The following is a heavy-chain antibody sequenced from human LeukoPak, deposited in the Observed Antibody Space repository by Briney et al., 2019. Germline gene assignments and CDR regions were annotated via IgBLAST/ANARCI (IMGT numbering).Heavy chain of an antibody. CDR3: ARRGNWGFFDY. J-gene: IGHJ4*02. D-gene: IGHD7-27*01. V-gene: IGHV4-4*09. CDR2: INTSGST. CDR1: GGSISSNY. Sequence: SETLSLTCTVSGGSISSNYWSWIRQPPGEGLEWIGYINTSGSTNYNPSLKSRVSILLDTSRNQFSLKLTSVTAADTAVYYCARRGNWGFFDYWGQGILVSVSS.